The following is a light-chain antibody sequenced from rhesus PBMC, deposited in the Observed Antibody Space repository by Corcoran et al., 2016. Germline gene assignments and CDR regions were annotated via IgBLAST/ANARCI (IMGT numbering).Light chain of an antibody. CDR2: KAS. J-gene: IGKJ4*01. CDR1: QSISSW. V-gene: IGKV1-22*01. Sequence: DIQMTQSPSSLSASVGDTVTITCRESQSISSWLDWYQQKPGKAPNLLIYKASSLQSGVPSRFNGSGSGTDFTLTISSLQPEDFATYYCLRYSSSLTFGGGTKVEIK. CDR3: LRYSSSLT.